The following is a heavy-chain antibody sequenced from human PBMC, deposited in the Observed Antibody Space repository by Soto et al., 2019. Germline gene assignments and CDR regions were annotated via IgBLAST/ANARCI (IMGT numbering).Heavy chain of an antibody. J-gene: IGHJ6*02. CDR1: GFTFSSYG. V-gene: IGHV3-7*05. D-gene: IGHD2-8*01. CDR3: VLMVLSGMDV. Sequence: EVQLVESGGGLFQPGGSLRLSCAASGFTFSSYGMSWVRQAPGKGLEGVANIKQEGREKYYVDSVKGRFTISRDNAKNSLYLQMNSLRAEDTAVYYCVLMVLSGMDVWGQGTTVTVSS. CDR2: IKQEGREK.